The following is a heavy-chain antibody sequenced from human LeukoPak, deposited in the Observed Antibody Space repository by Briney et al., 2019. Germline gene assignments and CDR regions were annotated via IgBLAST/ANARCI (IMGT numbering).Heavy chain of an antibody. J-gene: IGHJ5*02. CDR1: RFIFNGYG. V-gene: IGHV3-30*03. Sequence: PGRSLRLSCAASRFIFNGYGMHWVRQAPGKGLEWVAVMSHYGTTKYYADSVKGRFTISRDNSKNTLYLQMNSLRVEDTAVYYCTREDYDDTSAYFPSWGQGTLVTVSS. CDR2: MSHYGTTK. D-gene: IGHD3-22*01. CDR3: TREDYDDTSAYFPS.